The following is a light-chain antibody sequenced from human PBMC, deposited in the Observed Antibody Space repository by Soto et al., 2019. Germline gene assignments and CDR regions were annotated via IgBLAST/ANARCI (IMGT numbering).Light chain of an antibody. Sequence: EIVLTQSPGTPSLSPGERATLSCRASHSVSSSYLAWYQQKPGQAPRLLIYGAYSRATGIPDRFSGSGSGTDFTLTIIRLAPEEFAVYYCQQYGSSPTFGPGTKVDIK. CDR1: HSVSSSY. J-gene: IGKJ3*01. CDR3: QQYGSSPT. V-gene: IGKV3-20*01. CDR2: GAY.